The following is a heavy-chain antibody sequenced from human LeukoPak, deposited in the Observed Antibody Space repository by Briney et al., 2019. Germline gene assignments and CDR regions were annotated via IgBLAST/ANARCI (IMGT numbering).Heavy chain of an antibody. J-gene: IGHJ5*02. CDR3: ARLVDTAINWFDP. CDR2: INHGGST. D-gene: IGHD5-18*01. CDR1: GGSISSSSYY. Sequence: SETLSLTCTVSGGSISSSSYYWGWIRQPPGKGLEWIGEINHGGSTNYNPSLKSRVTISVDTSKNQFSLKLSSVTAADTAVYYCARLVDTAINWFDPWGQGTLVTVSS. V-gene: IGHV4-39*07.